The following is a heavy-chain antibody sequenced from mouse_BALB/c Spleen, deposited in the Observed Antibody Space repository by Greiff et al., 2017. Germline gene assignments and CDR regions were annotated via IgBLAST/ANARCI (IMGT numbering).Heavy chain of an antibody. CDR1: GFTFSDYY. Sequence: EVKLVESGGGLVKPGGSLKLSCAASGFTFSDYYMYWVRQTPEKRLEWVATISDGGSYTYYPDSVKGRFTISRDNAKNNLYLQMSSLKSEDTAMYYCARSGCDDAMDYWGQGTSVTVSS. CDR2: ISDGGSYT. D-gene: IGHD3-3*01. CDR3: ARSGCDDAMDY. J-gene: IGHJ4*01. V-gene: IGHV5-4*02.